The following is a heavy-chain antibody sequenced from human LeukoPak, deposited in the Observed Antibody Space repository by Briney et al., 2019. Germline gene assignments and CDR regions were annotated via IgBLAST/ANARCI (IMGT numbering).Heavy chain of an antibody. Sequence: ASVNVSCKASGYTFTSNYIHWVRQAPGQGLEWMGMIYPRDGSTSYAQKFQGRVTVTRDTSTSTVHMELSGLRSEDTAVYYCARDQEGFDYWGQGILVTVSS. CDR3: ARDQEGFDY. V-gene: IGHV1-46*01. CDR1: GYTFTSNY. CDR2: IYPRDGST. J-gene: IGHJ4*02.